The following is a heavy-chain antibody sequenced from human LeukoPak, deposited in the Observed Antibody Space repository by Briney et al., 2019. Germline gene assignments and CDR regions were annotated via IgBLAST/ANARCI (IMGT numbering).Heavy chain of an antibody. CDR1: GYRFTSYW. CDR2: IYPDDSDT. V-gene: IGHV5-51*01. Sequence: GESLKISCKGSGYRFTSYWIGWVRPVPGKGLEWMGIIYPDDSDTRYSPSFQGQVTISADKSISTAYLQWSSLKASDTAMYYCASGGSSGWPFSDYWGQGTLVTVSS. CDR3: ASGGSSGWPFSDY. J-gene: IGHJ4*02. D-gene: IGHD6-19*01.